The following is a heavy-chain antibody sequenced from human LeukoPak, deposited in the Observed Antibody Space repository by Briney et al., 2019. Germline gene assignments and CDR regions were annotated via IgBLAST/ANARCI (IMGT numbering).Heavy chain of an antibody. CDR1: GGSISSSY. V-gene: IGHV4-4*07. J-gene: IGHJ4*02. Sequence: PSETLSLTCTVSGGSISSSYWSWIRQPVGNGLEWIGHIYTSGSTNYNRSLKSRVTMSVDMSKKQFSLKLSSVTAADTAVYYCAREGVGASAGLFDYWGQGTLVTVSS. CDR2: IYTSGST. D-gene: IGHD1-26*01. CDR3: AREGVGASAGLFDY.